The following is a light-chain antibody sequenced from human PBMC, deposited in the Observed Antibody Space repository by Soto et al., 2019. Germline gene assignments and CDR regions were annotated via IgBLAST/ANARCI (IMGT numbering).Light chain of an antibody. Sequence: DIQMTQSPSTLFASVGDRITITCRASQNLKTWLAWYQQKPGKAPKLLIYKASSLETGVPSRFSGSGSGTEFTLTINSLQPDDFAIYYCQQYNSYSSGTFGQGTKVDIK. CDR3: QQYNSYSSGT. CDR1: QNLKTW. CDR2: KAS. J-gene: IGKJ1*01. V-gene: IGKV1-5*03.